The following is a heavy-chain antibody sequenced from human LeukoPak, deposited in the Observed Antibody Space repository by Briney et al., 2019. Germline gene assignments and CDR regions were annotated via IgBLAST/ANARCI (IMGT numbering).Heavy chain of an antibody. Sequence: PGGSLRLSCAASGFTFSSYGMHWVRQAPGKGLEWVAVISYDGSNKYYADSVKGRFTISRDNSKNTLYLHMNSLRAEDTAVYYCAKDEAVAGTYWGQGTLVTVSS. D-gene: IGHD6-19*01. CDR1: GFTFSSYG. CDR2: ISYDGSNK. V-gene: IGHV3-30*18. CDR3: AKDEAVAGTY. J-gene: IGHJ4*02.